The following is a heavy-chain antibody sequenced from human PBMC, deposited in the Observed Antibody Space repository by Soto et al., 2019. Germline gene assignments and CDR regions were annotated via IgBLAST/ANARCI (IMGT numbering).Heavy chain of an antibody. CDR1: GGSMSSGDYY. V-gene: IGHV4-31*03. Sequence: QVQLQESGPGLVKPSQTLSLTCTVSGGSMSSGDYYWSWIRQHPGKGLEWIGYIYYSGSTYYNPSLKSRVTISVETSKNQFSLKLSSVNAADTAVYYCARWWSGSRQGFDPWGQGTLVTVSS. CDR2: IYYSGST. D-gene: IGHD3-3*01. J-gene: IGHJ5*02. CDR3: ARWWSGSRQGFDP.